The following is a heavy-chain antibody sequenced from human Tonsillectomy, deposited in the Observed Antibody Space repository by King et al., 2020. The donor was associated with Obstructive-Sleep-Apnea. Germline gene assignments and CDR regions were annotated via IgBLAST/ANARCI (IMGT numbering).Heavy chain of an antibody. V-gene: IGHV2-5*01. D-gene: IGHD3-3*01. Sequence: VTLQESGPTLVKPTQTLTLTCTFSGFSLTTSGVGVGWIRQPPGKALEWLALIYWNDDKRYSPSLKSRLTITKDTSKNQVVLTMTNMDPVDTATYYCAHKEWLSPGYAFDIWGQGTMVTVSS. CDR1: GFSLTTSGVG. J-gene: IGHJ3*02. CDR3: AHKEWLSPGYAFDI. CDR2: IYWNDDK.